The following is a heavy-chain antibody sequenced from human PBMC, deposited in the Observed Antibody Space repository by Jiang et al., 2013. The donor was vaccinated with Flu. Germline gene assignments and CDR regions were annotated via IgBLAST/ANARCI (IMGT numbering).Heavy chain of an antibody. D-gene: IGHD6-6*01. CDR2: IYQSGRT. Sequence: TLSLTCNVSGSSISSGYYWGWIRQPPGKGLEWIGSIYQSGRTYHNPSFRGRLTISVDTSRNQFSLRLTSVTAADTALYYCARGLMTTSSSDPHTYFDPWGQGTLVTIS. CDR3: ARGLMTTSSSDPHTYFDP. V-gene: IGHV4-38-2*02. J-gene: IGHJ5*02. CDR1: GSSISSGYY.